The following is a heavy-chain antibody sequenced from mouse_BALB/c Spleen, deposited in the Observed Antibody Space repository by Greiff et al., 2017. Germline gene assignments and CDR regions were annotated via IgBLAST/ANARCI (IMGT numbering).Heavy chain of an antibody. CDR3: ARSGATGAMDY. Sequence: QVQLQQSGAELMKPGASVKISCKATGYTFSSYWIEWVKQRPGHGLEWIGEILPGSGSTNYNEKFKGKATFTADTSSNTAYMQLSSLTSEDSAVYYCARSGATGAMDYWGQGTSVTVSS. J-gene: IGHJ4*01. CDR1: GYTFSSYW. D-gene: IGHD3-1*01. V-gene: IGHV1-9*01. CDR2: ILPGSGST.